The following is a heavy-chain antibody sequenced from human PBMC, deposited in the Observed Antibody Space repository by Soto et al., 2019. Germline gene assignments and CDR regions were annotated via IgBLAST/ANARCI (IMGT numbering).Heavy chain of an antibody. CDR3: ATGRVFYGSEY. J-gene: IGHJ4*02. Sequence: QVQLQESGPGLVKPSETLSLTCTFPGASIGDYYWSWIRQPPGKGLEWIGYVYFTGSTTYNYSPSLKSRVAISIDTAKKQFSLNLGSVTAADTAIYYCATGRVFYGSEYWGQGTLVTVSS. CDR2: VYFTGST. V-gene: IGHV4-59*01. CDR1: GASIGDYY. D-gene: IGHD3-10*01.